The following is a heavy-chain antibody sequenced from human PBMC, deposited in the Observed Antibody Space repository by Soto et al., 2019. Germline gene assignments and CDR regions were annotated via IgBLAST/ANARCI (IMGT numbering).Heavy chain of an antibody. CDR2: ISYDGSNK. D-gene: IGHD2-15*01. V-gene: IGHV3-30-3*01. Sequence: GGSLRLSCAASGFTFSSYAMHWVRQAPGKGLEWVAVISYDGSNKYYADSVKGRFTISRDNSKNTLYLQMNSLRAEDTAVYYCAILLVVVAATSPMDVWGQGTTVTVSS. J-gene: IGHJ6*02. CDR1: GFTFSSYA. CDR3: AILLVVVAATSPMDV.